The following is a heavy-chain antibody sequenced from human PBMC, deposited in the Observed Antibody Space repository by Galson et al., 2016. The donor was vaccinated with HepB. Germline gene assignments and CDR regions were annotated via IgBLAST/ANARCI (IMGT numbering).Heavy chain of an antibody. CDR3: VRVQPSRDGWLPGGSGA. J-gene: IGHJ4*02. D-gene: IGHD3-22*01. CDR1: GFTFSTYA. V-gene: IGHV3-30*04. CDR2: ISSDGSNK. Sequence: SLRLSCAASGFTFSTYAMHWIRQAPGKGLEWVAVISSDGSNKYYADSVKGRFTISRDNSKNTVYLQMNSLRAEDTAVYYCVRVQPSRDGWLPGGSGAGGQGTLVTVSS.